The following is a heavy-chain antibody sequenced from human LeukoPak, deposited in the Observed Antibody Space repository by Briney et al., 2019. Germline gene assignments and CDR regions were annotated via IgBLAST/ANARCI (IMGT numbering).Heavy chain of an antibody. D-gene: IGHD1-7*01. V-gene: IGHV3-30-3*01. Sequence: GGSLRLSCAASGFTFSSYAMHWVRQAPGKGLEWVAVISYDESNKYYADSVKGRFTISRDNSKNTLYLQMNSLRAEDTAVYYCARDGASGELPSWGQGTLVTVSS. CDR1: GFTFSSYA. J-gene: IGHJ4*02. CDR3: ARDGASGELPS. CDR2: ISYDESNK.